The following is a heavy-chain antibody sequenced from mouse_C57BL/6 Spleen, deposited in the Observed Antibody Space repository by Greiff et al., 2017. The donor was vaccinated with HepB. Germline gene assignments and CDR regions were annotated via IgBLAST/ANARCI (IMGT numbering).Heavy chain of an antibody. CDR3: TREGYGGYYLDY. J-gene: IGHJ2*01. CDR2: IDPETGGT. Sequence: VQLQQSGAELVKPGASVKLSCKASGYTFTDYEMHWVKQTPVHGLEWIGAIDPETGGTAYNQKFKGKAILTADKSSSTAYMELRSLTSEDSAVYYGTREGYGGYYLDYWGQGTTLTVSS. D-gene: IGHD1-1*02. CDR1: GYTFTDYE. V-gene: IGHV1-15*01.